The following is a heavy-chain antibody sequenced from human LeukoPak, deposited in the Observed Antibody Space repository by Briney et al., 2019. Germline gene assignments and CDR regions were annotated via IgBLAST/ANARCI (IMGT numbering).Heavy chain of an antibody. J-gene: IGHJ4*02. Sequence: PGRSLRLSCAASGFTFSRYAMHWVRQAPGEGLAWVAVIAYDGGKAYYTDSVKGRFTIFRDNSKNTFYLQMNRLRPEDTAIYYCARDDSDVGMVATISREGDYFDSWGQGTLVTVSS. CDR3: ARDDSDVGMVATISREGDYFDS. CDR2: IAYDGGKA. D-gene: IGHD5-12*01. V-gene: IGHV3-30*04. CDR1: GFTFSRYA.